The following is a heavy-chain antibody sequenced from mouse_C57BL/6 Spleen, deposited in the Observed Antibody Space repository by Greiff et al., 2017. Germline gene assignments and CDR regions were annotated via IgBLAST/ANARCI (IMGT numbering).Heavy chain of an antibody. J-gene: IGHJ4*01. D-gene: IGHD2-5*01. CDR3: AREDSNYYYAMDY. CDR1: GFTFSDYY. CDR2: INYDGSST. Sequence: DVQLVESEGGLVQPGSSMKLSCTASGFTFSDYYMAWVRQVPEKGLEWVANINYDGSSTYYLDSLKSRFIISRDNAKNILYLQMSSLKSEDTATYYCAREDSNYYYAMDYWGQGTSVTVSS. V-gene: IGHV5-16*01.